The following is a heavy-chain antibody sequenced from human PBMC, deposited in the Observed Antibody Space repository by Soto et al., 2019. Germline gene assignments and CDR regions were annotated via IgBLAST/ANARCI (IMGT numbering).Heavy chain of an antibody. CDR3: ARDNNWSYDS. CDR2: IKPDGSRT. CDR1: GFTFSSYW. D-gene: IGHD1-1*01. Sequence: GGSLILSCAASGFTFSSYWMHWVRQAPGEGLVWVSYIKPDGSRTKDADSVKGRFTISRDNARNTLYLRMNSLRAEDTAVYYCARDNNWSYDSWGRGTLVTVSS. J-gene: IGHJ4*02. V-gene: IGHV3-74*03.